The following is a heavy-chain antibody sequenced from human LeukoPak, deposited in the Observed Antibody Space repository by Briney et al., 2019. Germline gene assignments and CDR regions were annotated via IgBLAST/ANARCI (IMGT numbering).Heavy chain of an antibody. CDR1: GFTFSSYW. D-gene: IGHD4/OR15-4a*01. CDR3: ARRAGAYSHPYDY. Sequence: GGSLRLSCAASGFTFSSYWMHWVRQAPGKGLVWVSRISSDGSSRIYADSVKGRFTISRDNAKNTLYLQMNSLRAEDTAVYYCARRAGAYSHPYDYWGQGTLVTVSS. V-gene: IGHV3-74*01. J-gene: IGHJ4*02. CDR2: ISSDGSSR.